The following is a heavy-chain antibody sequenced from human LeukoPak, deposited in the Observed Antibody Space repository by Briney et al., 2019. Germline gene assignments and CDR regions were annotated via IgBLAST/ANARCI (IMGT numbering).Heavy chain of an antibody. CDR2: ISASAGTT. D-gene: IGHD6-13*01. CDR1: RFNFSNYA. V-gene: IGHV3-23*01. CDR3: AKGGSSWSYYFDY. J-gene: IGHJ4*02. Sequence: PGGSLRLSCAASRFNFSNYAMTWVRQTPGKGLEWVSAISASAGTTYYADSVEGRFTISRDNSKNTLYLQMNSLRVDDTALYYCAKGGSSWSYYFDYWGQGTLVTVSS.